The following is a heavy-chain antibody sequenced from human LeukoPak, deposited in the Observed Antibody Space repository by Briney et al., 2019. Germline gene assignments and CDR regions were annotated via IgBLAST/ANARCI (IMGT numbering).Heavy chain of an antibody. D-gene: IGHD3-22*01. CDR3: ARVGFYYDSSGSDY. CDR2: IKQDGSEK. CDR1: GFTFRSYW. Sequence: GGSLRLSCAASGFTFRSYWMTWVRQAPGKGLAWVANIKQDGSEKYYVDSVEGRFTISRDNAKNSLYLQMNSLRAEDTAVYYCARVGFYYDSSGSDYWGQGTLVTVSS. V-gene: IGHV3-7*01. J-gene: IGHJ4*02.